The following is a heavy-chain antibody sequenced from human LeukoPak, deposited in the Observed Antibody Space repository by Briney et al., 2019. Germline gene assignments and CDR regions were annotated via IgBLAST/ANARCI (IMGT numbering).Heavy chain of an antibody. Sequence: XSLRXXXXAXXXTFIXYGIYWVRQAPGKGLEWVSGISGNGDRTSYADSVKGRFTISRDNSKNTLYLQMNSLRAEDTAVYYCARADSSTGIDAFDIWGQGTMVTVSS. CDR3: ARADSSTGIDAFDI. CDR2: ISGNGDRT. CDR1: XXTFIXYG. J-gene: IGHJ3*02. V-gene: IGHV3-23*01. D-gene: IGHD6-6*01.